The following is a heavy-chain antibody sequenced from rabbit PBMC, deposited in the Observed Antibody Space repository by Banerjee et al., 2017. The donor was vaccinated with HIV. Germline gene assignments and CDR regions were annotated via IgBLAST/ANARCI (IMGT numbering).Heavy chain of an antibody. CDR3: ARGDGAYAGYDGL. V-gene: IGHV1S45*01. CDR2: IYAGSSGST. D-gene: IGHD7-1*01. Sequence: QEQLVESGGGLVQPEGSLTLTCKASGFDFSSNAMCWVRQAPGKGLEWIGCIYAGSSGSTYYASWAKGRFTISKTSSTTVTLQMTSLTAADTATYFCARGDGAYAGYDGLWGPGTLVTVS. J-gene: IGHJ4*01. CDR1: GFDFSSNA.